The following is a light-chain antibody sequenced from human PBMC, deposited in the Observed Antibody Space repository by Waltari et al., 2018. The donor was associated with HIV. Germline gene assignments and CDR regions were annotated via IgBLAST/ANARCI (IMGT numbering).Light chain of an antibody. CDR2: DDS. J-gene: IGLJ2*01. CDR3: QLWDSRGNHVV. V-gene: IGLV3-21*04. CDR1: HIGGES. Sequence: SFVLTQSPSMSVAPGETARIACGGHHIGGESVHWYQQKPGQAPVLVMYDDSDRPSGIPARFSGSNSKNTATLTISRVEAGDEADYYCQLWDSRGNHVVFGGGTKLTVL.